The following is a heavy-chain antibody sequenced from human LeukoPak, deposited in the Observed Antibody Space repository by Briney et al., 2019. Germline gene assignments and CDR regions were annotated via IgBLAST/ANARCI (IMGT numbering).Heavy chain of an antibody. J-gene: IGHJ4*02. V-gene: IGHV3-23*01. CDR3: AKVSESNYDILTGYYTPYYFDY. CDR2: ISDSGGST. D-gene: IGHD3-9*01. CDR1: GFTFSISA. Sequence: GGSLRLSCAASGFTFSISAMSWVRQAPGKGLEWVSGISDSGGSTFYADSVKGRFTISRDNSKNILYLQMNSLRADDTVVYYCAKVSESNYDILTGYYTPYYFDYWGQGTLVTVSS.